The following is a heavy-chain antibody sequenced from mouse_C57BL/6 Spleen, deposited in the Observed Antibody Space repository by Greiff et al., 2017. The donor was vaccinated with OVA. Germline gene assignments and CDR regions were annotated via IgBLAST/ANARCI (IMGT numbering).Heavy chain of an antibody. CDR1: GYTFTSYW. J-gene: IGHJ4*01. V-gene: IGHV1-52*01. CDR2: IDPSDSET. CDR3: ARYYYAMDY. Sequence: QVQLQQPGAELVRPGSSVKLSCKASGYTFTSYWMHWVKQRPIQGLEWIGNIDPSDSETHYNQKFKDKATLTVDKSSSTAYMQLRSLTSEDSAVYYCARYYYAMDYWGQGTSVTVSS.